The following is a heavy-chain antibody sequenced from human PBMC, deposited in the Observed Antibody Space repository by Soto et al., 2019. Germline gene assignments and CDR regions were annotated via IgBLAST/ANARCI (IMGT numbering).Heavy chain of an antibody. Sequence: EVQLVESGGGLVKPGGSLRLSCAASGFTFSNAWMNWVRQAPGKGLEWVGRIKSKTDGGTTDYAAPVKGRFTISRDDSKNTLYLQMNSLKTEDTAVSYCTPRSTVPYGWFDPWGQGTLVTVSS. J-gene: IGHJ5*02. D-gene: IGHD4-17*01. V-gene: IGHV3-15*07. CDR1: GFTFSNAW. CDR2: IKSKTDGGTT. CDR3: TPRSTVPYGWFDP.